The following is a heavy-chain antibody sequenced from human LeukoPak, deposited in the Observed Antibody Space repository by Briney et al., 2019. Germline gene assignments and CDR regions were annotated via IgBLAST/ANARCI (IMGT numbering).Heavy chain of an antibody. CDR3: ARLTMVRGLPFWFDP. J-gene: IGHJ5*02. Sequence: PSETLSLTCTVSGGSISSYYWSWIRQPPGKGLEWIGYIYYSGSTNYNPSLKSRVTISVDTSKNQFSLKLSSVTAADTAVYYCARLTMVRGLPFWFDPWGQGTLVTVSS. V-gene: IGHV4-59*08. CDR1: GGSISSYY. D-gene: IGHD3-10*01. CDR2: IYYSGST.